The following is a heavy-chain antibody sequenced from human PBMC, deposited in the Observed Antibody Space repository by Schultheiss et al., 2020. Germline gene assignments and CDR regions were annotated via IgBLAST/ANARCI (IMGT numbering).Heavy chain of an antibody. J-gene: IGHJ6*02. D-gene: IGHD2-2*02. CDR2: INPNSGGT. Sequence: ASVKVSGKVSGYTLTELSMHWVRQAPGKGLEWMGWINPNSGGTNYAQKFQGRVTITADESTSTAYMELSSLRSEDTAVYYCAGTLPPSIPGVGVRVYYYGMDVWGQGTTVTVSS. CDR1: GYTLTELS. CDR3: AGTLPPSIPGVGVRVYYYGMDV. V-gene: IGHV1-2*02.